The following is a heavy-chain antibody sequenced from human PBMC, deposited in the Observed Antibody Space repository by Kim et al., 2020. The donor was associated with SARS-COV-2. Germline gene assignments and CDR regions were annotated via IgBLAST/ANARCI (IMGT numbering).Heavy chain of an antibody. J-gene: IGHJ3*02. CDR2: INAGNGNT. CDR3: AREKRLLRGAFDI. CDR1: GYTFTSYA. V-gene: IGHV1-3*01. D-gene: IGHD3-10*01. Sequence: ASVKVSCKASGYTFTSYAMHWVRQAPGQRLEWMGWINAGNGNTKYSQKFQGRVTITRDTSASTAYMELSSLRSEDTAVYYCAREKRLLRGAFDIWGQGTMVTVSS.